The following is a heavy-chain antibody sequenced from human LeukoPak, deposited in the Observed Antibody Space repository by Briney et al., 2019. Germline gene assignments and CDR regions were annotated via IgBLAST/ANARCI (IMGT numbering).Heavy chain of an antibody. Sequence: ASVKVSCKASGYTFTSYDINWVRQATGQGLEWMGWMNPNSGNTGYAQKFQGRVTMTRNTSISTAYMELSSLRSEDTAVYYCARRISSSWGANWFDPWGQGTLVTVSS. CDR2: MNPNSGNT. CDR1: GYTFTSYD. V-gene: IGHV1-8*01. D-gene: IGHD6-13*01. CDR3: ARRISSSWGANWFDP. J-gene: IGHJ5*02.